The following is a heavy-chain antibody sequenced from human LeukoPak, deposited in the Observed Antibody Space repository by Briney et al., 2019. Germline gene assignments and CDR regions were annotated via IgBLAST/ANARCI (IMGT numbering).Heavy chain of an antibody. Sequence: PGGSLRLSCAASGFTVSSNYMSWVRQAPGKGLEWVSVIYSGGSTYYADSVKGRFTISRDNSKNTLYLQMNSLRAEDTAVYYCASGSRYYDIPNAFDIWGQGTMVTVSS. CDR3: ASGSRYYDIPNAFDI. CDR2: IYSGGST. V-gene: IGHV3-53*01. D-gene: IGHD3-22*01. CDR1: GFTVSSNY. J-gene: IGHJ3*02.